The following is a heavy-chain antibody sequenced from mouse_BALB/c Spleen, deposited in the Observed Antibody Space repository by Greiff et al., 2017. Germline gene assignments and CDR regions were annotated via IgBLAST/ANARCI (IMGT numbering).Heavy chain of an antibody. J-gene: IGHJ3*01. CDR3: AREAY. CDR1: GFTFSSFG. Sequence: EVKLVESGGDLVKPGGSLKLSCAASGFTFSSFGMHWVRQAPEKGLEWVAYISSGSSTIYYADTVKGRFTISRDNPKNTLFLQMTSLRSEDTAMYYCAREAYWGQGTLVTVSA. CDR2: ISSGSSTI. V-gene: IGHV5-17*02.